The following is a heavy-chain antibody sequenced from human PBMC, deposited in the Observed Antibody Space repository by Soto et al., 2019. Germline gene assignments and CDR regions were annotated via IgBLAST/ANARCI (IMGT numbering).Heavy chain of an antibody. CDR3: ARVNQLSHYYYYYMDV. D-gene: IGHD2-2*01. CDR1: GYSFTSYW. CDR2: IYPGDSDT. Sequence: PGESLKISCKGSGYSFTSYWIGWVRQMPGKGLEWMGIIYPGDSDTRYSPSFQGQVTISADKSISTAYLQWSSLKASDTAMYYCARVNQLSHYYYYYMDVWGKGTTVTSP. V-gene: IGHV5-51*01. J-gene: IGHJ6*03.